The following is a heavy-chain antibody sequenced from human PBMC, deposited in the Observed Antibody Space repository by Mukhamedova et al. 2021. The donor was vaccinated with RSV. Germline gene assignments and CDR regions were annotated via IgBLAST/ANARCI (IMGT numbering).Heavy chain of an antibody. J-gene: IGHJ6*02. CDR2: HGGST. CDR3: ARGLKGYCTSTTCFTRGGMDV. Sequence: HGGSTNYNPSLKSRVTISVDTSKNQFSQKLSSVTAADTAVYYCARGLKGYCTSTTCFTRGGMDVWGQGTTVTVSS. D-gene: IGHD2-2*02. V-gene: IGHV4-34*01.